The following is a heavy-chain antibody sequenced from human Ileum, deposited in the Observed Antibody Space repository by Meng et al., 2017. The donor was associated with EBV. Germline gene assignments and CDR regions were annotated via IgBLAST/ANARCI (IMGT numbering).Heavy chain of an antibody. CDR2: IYHSGDS. Sequence: QGALQESGPGLVKPSGTLSLTCTVSGDSISSNSWWNWVRQPPGKGLEWIGDIYHSGDSNYNPSLKSRVTISLDNSNNQFSLTLSSVTAADTAVYYCARDPIPVPGRNFDYWGQGTLVTVSS. V-gene: IGHV4-4*02. CDR1: GDSISSNSW. D-gene: IGHD6-19*01. J-gene: IGHJ4*02. CDR3: ARDPIPVPGRNFDY.